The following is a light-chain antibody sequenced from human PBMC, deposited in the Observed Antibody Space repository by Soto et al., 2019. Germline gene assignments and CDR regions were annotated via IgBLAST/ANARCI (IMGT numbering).Light chain of an antibody. CDR2: DAS. CDR1: QSVTTW. Sequence: DIHMTQSPSTLSAFVGDRVTITCRASQSVTTWLAWYQQKPGKAPKLLIYDASSVESGVPLRFSGGGSGTEFTLTISSLQPDDFATDYCHQYLSYPWTFGQGTKVEIK. V-gene: IGKV1-5*01. CDR3: HQYLSYPWT. J-gene: IGKJ1*01.